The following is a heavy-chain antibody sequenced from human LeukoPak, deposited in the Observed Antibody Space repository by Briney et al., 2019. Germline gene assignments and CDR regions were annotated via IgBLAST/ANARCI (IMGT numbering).Heavy chain of an antibody. CDR2: ISGSGGGT. D-gene: IGHD3-22*01. J-gene: IGHJ4*02. V-gene: IGHV3-21*01. CDR1: GFTFSTFA. Sequence: PGGSLRLSCAASGFTFSTFAMSWVRQAPGKGLEWVSSISGSGGGTYYADSVKGRFTISRDDAKNSLYLQMNSLRAEDTAVYYCARDRGDYYDSSGYFDYWGQGTLVTVSS. CDR3: ARDRGDYYDSSGYFDY.